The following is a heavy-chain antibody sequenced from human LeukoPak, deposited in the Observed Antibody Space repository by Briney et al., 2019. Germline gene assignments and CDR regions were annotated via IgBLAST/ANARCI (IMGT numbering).Heavy chain of an antibody. J-gene: IGHJ4*02. CDR1: GGSISSGGYS. Sequence: SETLSLTCAVSGGSISSGGYSWSWIRQPPGKGLEWIGFIYHSGNTYYNPSLKSRVTISVDRSKNQFSLKLSSVTAADTAVYYCARGEYYYDSSGYYFYWGQGTLVTVSS. D-gene: IGHD3-22*01. CDR3: ARGEYYYDSSGYYFY. CDR2: IYHSGNT. V-gene: IGHV4-30-2*01.